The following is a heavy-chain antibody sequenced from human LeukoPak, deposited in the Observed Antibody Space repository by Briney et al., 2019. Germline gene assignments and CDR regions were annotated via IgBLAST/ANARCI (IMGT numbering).Heavy chain of an antibody. Sequence: PGGSLRLSCAASGFTFSSYEMNWVRQAPGKGLEWVSYISNGGLSIYYADSVKGRFTISRDNAKNSLYLQMNSLRAEDTAVYYCARDLTYYYGSSAPYWGQGTLVTVSS. V-gene: IGHV3-48*03. D-gene: IGHD3-22*01. J-gene: IGHJ4*02. CDR3: ARDLTYYYGSSAPY. CDR2: ISNGGLSI. CDR1: GFTFSSYE.